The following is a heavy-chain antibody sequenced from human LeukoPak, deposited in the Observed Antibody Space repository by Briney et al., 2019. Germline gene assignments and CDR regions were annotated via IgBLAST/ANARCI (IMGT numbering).Heavy chain of an antibody. V-gene: IGHV4-39*07. Sequence: SETLSLTCTVSGGSIGSSSYYWGWIRQPPGKGLEWIGSIYYSGSTYYNPSLKSRVTISVDTSKNHFSLKLSSVTAADTAFYYCARDRNGNFDYWGQGTLVAVSS. D-gene: IGHD1-14*01. CDR2: IYYSGST. CDR1: GGSIGSSSYY. J-gene: IGHJ4*02. CDR3: ARDRNGNFDY.